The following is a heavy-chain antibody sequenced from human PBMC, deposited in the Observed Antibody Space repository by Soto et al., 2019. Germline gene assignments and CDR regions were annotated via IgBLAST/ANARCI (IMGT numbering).Heavy chain of an antibody. CDR1: GGSISSNY. J-gene: IGHJ4*02. V-gene: IGHV4-59*01. CDR2: VYNSGST. D-gene: IGHD6-13*01. CDR3: ARYRREAVAGYTLDN. Sequence: KTSETLSLTCTASGGSISSNYWTWIRQPPGKGLEWIGYVYNSGSTNYNPSLKSRVTISEDTSKSQFSLKVNSMTAADTAVYYCARYRREAVAGYTLDNWGQGILVTVSS.